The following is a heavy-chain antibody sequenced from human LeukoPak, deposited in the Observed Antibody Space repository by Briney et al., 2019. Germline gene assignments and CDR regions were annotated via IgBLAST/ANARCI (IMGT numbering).Heavy chain of an antibody. CDR1: GFAFSTYG. Sequence: GGSLRLSCAASGFAFSTYGMHWVRQAQGKGLEWVAVMSHDGSNKYYADSVKGRFTISRDNSKNTLYLQMNSLRAEDTAVYYCAKSGCSSTNCYVNYWGQGTLVSVSS. J-gene: IGHJ4*02. CDR3: AKSGCSSTNCYVNY. V-gene: IGHV3-30*18. CDR2: MSHDGSNK. D-gene: IGHD2-2*01.